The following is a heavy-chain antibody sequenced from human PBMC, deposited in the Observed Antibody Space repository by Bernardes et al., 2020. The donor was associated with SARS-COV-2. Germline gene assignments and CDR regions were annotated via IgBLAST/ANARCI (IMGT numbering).Heavy chain of an antibody. V-gene: IGHV3-30-3*01. CDR1: GFTFSSYA. CDR3: ARDIVVVPAAMRADLSSGYYYVHFAYGMDV. Sequence: GGSLRLSCAASGFTFSSYAMHWVRQAPGKGLEWVAVISYDGSNKYYADSVKGRFTISRDNSKNTLYLQMNSLRAEDTAVYYCARDIVVVPAAMRADLSSGYYYVHFAYGMDVWGQGTTVTVSS. D-gene: IGHD2-2*01. J-gene: IGHJ6*02. CDR2: ISYDGSNK.